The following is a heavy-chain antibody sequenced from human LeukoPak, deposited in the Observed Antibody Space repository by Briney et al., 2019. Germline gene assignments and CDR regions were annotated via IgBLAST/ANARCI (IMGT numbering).Heavy chain of an antibody. CDR1: GFTFSSSS. CDR3: ARGRTYYYDSSGYPFDY. J-gene: IGHJ4*02. Sequence: GSLRLSCAASGFTFSSSSMNWVRPAPGKGLEWVSSISSSSSYIYYADSVKGRFTISRDSAKNSLYLQMNSLRAEDTAVYYCARGRTYYYDSSGYPFDYWGQGTLVTVSS. CDR2: ISSSSSYI. V-gene: IGHV3-21*01. D-gene: IGHD3-22*01.